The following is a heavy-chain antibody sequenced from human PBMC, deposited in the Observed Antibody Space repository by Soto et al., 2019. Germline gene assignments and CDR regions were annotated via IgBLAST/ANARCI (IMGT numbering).Heavy chain of an antibody. CDR3: ARVRGSKPHPNLKDIVVVVGWFDP. D-gene: IGHD2-15*01. Sequence: GGSLRLSCAASGFTFSDYYMSWIRQAPGKGLEWVSYISSSGSTIYYADSVKGRFTISRDNAKNSLYLQMNSLRAEDTAVYYCARVRGSKPHPNLKDIVVVVGWFDPWGQGTLVTVSS. V-gene: IGHV3-11*01. CDR2: ISSSGSTI. CDR1: GFTFSDYY. J-gene: IGHJ5*02.